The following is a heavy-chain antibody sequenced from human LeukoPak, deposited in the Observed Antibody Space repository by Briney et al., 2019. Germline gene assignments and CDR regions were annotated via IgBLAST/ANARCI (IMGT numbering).Heavy chain of an antibody. J-gene: IGHJ4*02. CDR3: ARWSNYYGSGTHREGDY. CDR1: TYTFTSYY. Sequence: ASVKVSCNASTYTFTSYYMHWVRQAHRQWLEWMGSINPKTGRTNYGQKFQGRVSMTRDPSVRTTYMELSRLRSDDTDVYYCARWSNYYGSGTHREGDYWGQGTLVTVSS. CDR2: INPKTGRT. V-gene: IGHV1-2*02. D-gene: IGHD3-10*01.